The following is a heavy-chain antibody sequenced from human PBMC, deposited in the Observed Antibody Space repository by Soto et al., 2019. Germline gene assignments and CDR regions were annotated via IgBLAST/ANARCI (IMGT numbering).Heavy chain of an antibody. D-gene: IGHD1-1*01. CDR1: GYGFTTYG. J-gene: IGHJ4*02. Sequence: QVHLVQSGAEVKKPGASVKVSCKGSGYGFTTYGITWVRQAPGQGLEWMAWISAHNGNTNYAQKLQGRATVTRDTSTSTAYMEPRSLRPEDTAVYYRARGRYGDYWGQGALVTVSS. CDR3: ARGRYGDY. CDR2: ISAHNGNT. V-gene: IGHV1-18*01.